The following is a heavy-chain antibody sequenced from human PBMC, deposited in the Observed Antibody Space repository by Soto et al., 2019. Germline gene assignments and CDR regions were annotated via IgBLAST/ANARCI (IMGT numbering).Heavy chain of an antibody. CDR1: GYTFTSYY. Sequence: QVQLVQSGAEVKKPGASVKVSCKASGYTFTSYYMHWLRQAPGQGLEWMGIINPSGGSTYYAQKFQCRVTMTRDTYTSTVYMELSSLRSEVTAVYYCARGMTTVTSDAFDIWGQGTMVTVSS. D-gene: IGHD4-4*01. J-gene: IGHJ3*02. V-gene: IGHV1-46*01. CDR2: INPSGGST. CDR3: ARGMTTVTSDAFDI.